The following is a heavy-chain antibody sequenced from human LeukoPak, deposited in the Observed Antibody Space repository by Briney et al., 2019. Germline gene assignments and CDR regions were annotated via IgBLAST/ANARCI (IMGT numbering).Heavy chain of an antibody. Sequence: GGSLRLSCAASGFTVSSNYMSWVRQAPGKGLVWASVIYSGGSTYYADSVKGRFTISRDNSKNTLYLQMNSLRAEDTAVYYCARDYYGSEGGNWFDPWGQGTLVTVSS. V-gene: IGHV3-66*01. CDR3: ARDYYGSEGGNWFDP. CDR2: IYSGGST. D-gene: IGHD3-10*01. CDR1: GFTVSSNY. J-gene: IGHJ5*02.